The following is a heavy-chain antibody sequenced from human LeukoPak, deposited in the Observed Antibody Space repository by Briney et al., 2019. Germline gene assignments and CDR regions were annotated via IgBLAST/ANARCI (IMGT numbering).Heavy chain of an antibody. J-gene: IGHJ4*02. CDR3: ARGRYDFWSGLGYDY. Sequence: GASVKVSCKASGYTFTGYYMHWVRQAPGQGLERMGWINPNSGGTNYAQKFQGRVTMTRDTSISTAYMELSRLRSDDTAVYYCARGRYDFWSGLGYDYWGQGTLVTVSS. CDR1: GYTFTGYY. D-gene: IGHD3-3*01. V-gene: IGHV1-2*02. CDR2: INPNSGGT.